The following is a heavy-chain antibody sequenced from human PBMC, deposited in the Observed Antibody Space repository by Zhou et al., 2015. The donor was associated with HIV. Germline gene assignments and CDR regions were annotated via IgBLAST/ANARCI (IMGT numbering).Heavy chain of an antibody. D-gene: IGHD3-22*01. CDR3: ARGLDYYDSGAYYPFYFDY. J-gene: IGHJ4*02. CDR1: GGTFSSYA. Sequence: QVQLVQSGAEVKKPGSSVKVSCKASGGTFSSYAITWVRQAPGLRLEWMGWISTYNGNTHYAQKLQGRVTMTTDTSTSTAYMELRSLRSDDTAVYYCARGLDYYDSGAYYPFYFDYWGQGTLVTVSS. V-gene: IGHV1-18*01. CDR2: ISTYNGNT.